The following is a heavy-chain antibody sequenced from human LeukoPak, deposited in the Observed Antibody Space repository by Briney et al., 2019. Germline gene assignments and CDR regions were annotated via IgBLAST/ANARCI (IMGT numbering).Heavy chain of an antibody. Sequence: PGGSLRLSCAASGFIFRTYGMNWVRQAPGKRLEYVSGITAGGGNTYYADSLKGRFTISRDDSKYTVFLQMNSLIVEDTAVYYCAKGAYGVGGALDYWGRGSLVTVSS. CDR2: ITAGGGNT. CDR1: GFIFRTYG. D-gene: IGHD2-21*01. CDR3: AKGAYGVGGALDY. J-gene: IGHJ4*02. V-gene: IGHV3-23*01.